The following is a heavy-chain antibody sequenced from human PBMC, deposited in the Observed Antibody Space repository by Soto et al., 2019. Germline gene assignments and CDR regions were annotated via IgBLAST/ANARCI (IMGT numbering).Heavy chain of an antibody. D-gene: IGHD1-20*01. CDR2: IYSDDTA. CDR3: ARDRGNWDAGGAFFDY. J-gene: IGHJ4*02. Sequence: GGSLRLSCAASGFTFSSYAMSWVRRAPGKGLEWVSVIYSDDTAYYVASVRGRFTISRDNSRNTVYLQMNSLRPEDTAVYSCARDRGNWDAGGAFFDYWGQGALVTVSS. V-gene: IGHV3-66*01. CDR1: GFTFSSYA.